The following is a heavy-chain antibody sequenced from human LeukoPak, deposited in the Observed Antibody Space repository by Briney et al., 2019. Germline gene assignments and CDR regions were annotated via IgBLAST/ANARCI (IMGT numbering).Heavy chain of an antibody. CDR2: IIPIFGTA. CDR1: GGTFSSYA. V-gene: IGHV1-69*06. CDR3: ATDLGQAAAPGNWFDP. Sequence: ASVKVSCKASGGTFSSYAISWVRQAPGQGLEWMGGIIPIFGTANYAQKFQGRVTMTEDTSTDTAYMELSSLRSEDTAVYYCATDLGQAAAPGNWFDPWGQGTLVTVSS. J-gene: IGHJ5*02. D-gene: IGHD6-13*01.